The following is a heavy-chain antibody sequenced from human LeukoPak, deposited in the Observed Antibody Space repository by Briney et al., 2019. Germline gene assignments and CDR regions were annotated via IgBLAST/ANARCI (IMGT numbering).Heavy chain of an antibody. V-gene: IGHV3-21*01. CDR3: ARGSLYYDILTGYYSHRDAFDI. CDR2: ISSSSSYI. J-gene: IGHJ3*02. CDR1: GFSFSSYG. D-gene: IGHD3-9*01. Sequence: GGSLRLSCAASGFSFSSYGMHWVRQAPGKGLEWVSSISSSSSYIYYADSVKGRFTISRDNAKNSLYLQMNSLRAEDTAVYYCARGSLYYDILTGYYSHRDAFDIWGQGTMVTVSS.